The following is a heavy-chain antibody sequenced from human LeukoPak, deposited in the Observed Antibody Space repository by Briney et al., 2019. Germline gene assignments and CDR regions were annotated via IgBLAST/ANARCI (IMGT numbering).Heavy chain of an antibody. CDR2: IIPIFDTS. J-gene: IGHJ4*02. V-gene: IGHV1-69*06. D-gene: IGHD6-13*01. CDR1: GDTFSSYA. Sequence: SVKVSCKASGDTFSSYAITWVRQAPGQGLEWMGGIIPIFDTSNNAQKFQGRVTITADKSTSTAYMELSSLRSEDTAVYYCASHPKLGSSWYGYWGQGTLVTVSS. CDR3: ASHPKLGSSWYGY.